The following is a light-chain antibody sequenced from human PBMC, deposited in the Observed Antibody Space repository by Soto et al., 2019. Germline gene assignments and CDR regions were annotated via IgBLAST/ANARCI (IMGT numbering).Light chain of an antibody. CDR3: QKNNSAPLT. Sequence: DVQMTQSPSSLSAFVGDRVTITCRASQGIAPYLAWFQQKPGKVPKLLIYATSTLQSGVPSRFSGSGSGTDFPPPISSLQPEDIGTYYCQKNNSAPLTLGGGTKVDI. V-gene: IGKV1-27*01. J-gene: IGKJ4*01. CDR1: QGIAPY. CDR2: ATS.